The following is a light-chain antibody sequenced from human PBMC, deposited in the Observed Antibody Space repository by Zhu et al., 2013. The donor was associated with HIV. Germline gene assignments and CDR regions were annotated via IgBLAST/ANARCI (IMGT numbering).Light chain of an antibody. V-gene: IGKV1-5*03. CDR3: QQFNSDSWT. Sequence: DIQMTQSPSTLSASVGDRVTITCRASQSISIWLSWYQQKPGKAPNLLIYKASSLESGVPSRFSGSGSGTEFTLTINSLQPEDFATYFCQQFNSDSWTFGQGTKVEMK. J-gene: IGKJ1*01. CDR1: QSISIW. CDR2: KAS.